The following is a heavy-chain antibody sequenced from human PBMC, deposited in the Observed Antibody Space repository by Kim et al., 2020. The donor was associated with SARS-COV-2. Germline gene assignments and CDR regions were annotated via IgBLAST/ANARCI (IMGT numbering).Heavy chain of an antibody. D-gene: IGHD3-10*01. J-gene: IGHJ4*02. CDR1: GGSISSSSYY. V-gene: IGHV4-39*01. Sequence: SETLSLTCTVSGGSISSSSYYWGWIRQPPGKGLEWIGSIYYSGSTYYNPSLKSRVTISVDTSKNQFSLKLSSVTAADTAVYYCGRQRDYYGSGSYRKIFDYWGQGTLVTISS. CDR3: GRQRDYYGSGSYRKIFDY. CDR2: IYYSGST.